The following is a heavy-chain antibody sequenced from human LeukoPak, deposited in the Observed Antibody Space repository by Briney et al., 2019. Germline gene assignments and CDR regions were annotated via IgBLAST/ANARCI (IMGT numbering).Heavy chain of an antibody. D-gene: IGHD3-10*01. Sequence: PSETLSLTCAVYGGSFSGYYWSWIRQPPGKGLEWIGEINHSGSTNYNPSLKSRVTISVDTSKNQFSLKLSSVTAADTAVYYCARVVVSMVRGVYYFDYWGQGTLVTVSS. CDR1: GGSFSGYY. V-gene: IGHV4-34*01. J-gene: IGHJ4*02. CDR3: ARVVVSMVRGVYYFDY. CDR2: INHSGST.